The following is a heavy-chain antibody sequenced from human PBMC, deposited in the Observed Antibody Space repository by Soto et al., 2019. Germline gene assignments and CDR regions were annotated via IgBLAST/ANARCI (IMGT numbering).Heavy chain of an antibody. CDR3: ARGASPLIDY. J-gene: IGHJ4*02. CDR1: GGTFSSYA. Sequence: RASVKVSCKASGGTFSSYAISWVRQAPGQGLEWMGGIIRIFGTADYAQKFQGRVTIIRDTSASTAYMELSSLRSEDTAVYYCARGASPLIDYWGQGTLVTVSS. V-gene: IGHV1-69*05. CDR2: IIRIFGTA. D-gene: IGHD1-26*01.